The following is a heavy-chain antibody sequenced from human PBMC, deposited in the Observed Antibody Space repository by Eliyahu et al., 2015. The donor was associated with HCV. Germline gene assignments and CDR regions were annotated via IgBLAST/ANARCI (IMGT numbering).Heavy chain of an antibody. CDR2: VIPIFGTA. Sequence: QVQLVQSGAEVKKPGSSVKVSCKASGGTFSSYAISWVRQAPGQGLEWVGGVIPIFGTANYAQKFQGRVTITADKSTSTAYMELSSLRSEDTAVYYCARGLLRFLEWSNHWFDPWGQGTLVTVSS. J-gene: IGHJ5*02. CDR1: GGTFSSYA. CDR3: ARGLLRFLEWSNHWFDP. D-gene: IGHD3-3*01. V-gene: IGHV1-69*06.